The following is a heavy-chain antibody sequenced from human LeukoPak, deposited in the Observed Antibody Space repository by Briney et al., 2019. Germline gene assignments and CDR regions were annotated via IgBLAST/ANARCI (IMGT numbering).Heavy chain of an antibody. D-gene: IGHD1-1*01. CDR3: ARDMPSTAFNY. CDR2: INAGNGNT. V-gene: IGHV1-3*01. CDR1: GYTLTSYA. J-gene: IGHJ4*02. Sequence: ASVKVSCKASGYTLTSYAMHWVCQAPGQRLEWMGWINAGNGNTKYSQKFQGRVTITRDTSASTAYMELSSLRSEDTAVYYCARDMPSTAFNYWGQGTLVTVSS.